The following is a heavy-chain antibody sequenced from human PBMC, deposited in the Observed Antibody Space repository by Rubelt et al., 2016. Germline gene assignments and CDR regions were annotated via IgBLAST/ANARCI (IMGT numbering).Heavy chain of an antibody. CDR3: ARDEAWARWNWFDP. D-gene: IGHD3-16*01. J-gene: IGHJ5*02. CDR2: IWYDGSNK. V-gene: IGHV3-33*01. Sequence: GWVAVIWYDGSNKYYADSVKGRFTISRDNSKNTLYLQMNSLRAEDTAVFYCARDEAWARWNWFDPWGQGTLVTVSS.